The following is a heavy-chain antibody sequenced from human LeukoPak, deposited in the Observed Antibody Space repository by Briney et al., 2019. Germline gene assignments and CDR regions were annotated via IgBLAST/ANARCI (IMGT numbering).Heavy chain of an antibody. V-gene: IGHV3-11*01. Sequence: GGSLRLSCAASGFTFSDYYMSWIRQAPGKGLEWVSYISSSGSTIYYADSVKGRFTISRDNAKSSLYLQMNSLRAEDTAVYYCARTVRQLVSPDYYMDVWGKGTTVTVSS. CDR2: ISSSGSTI. J-gene: IGHJ6*03. CDR3: ARTVRQLVSPDYYMDV. CDR1: GFTFSDYY. D-gene: IGHD6-6*01.